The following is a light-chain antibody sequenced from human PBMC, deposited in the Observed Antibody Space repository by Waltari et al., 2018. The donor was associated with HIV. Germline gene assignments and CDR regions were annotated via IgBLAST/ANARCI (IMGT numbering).Light chain of an antibody. J-gene: IGLJ3*02. CDR3: SSYAGSNNRWV. CDR1: SSDVGGYNY. V-gene: IGLV2-8*01. Sequence: QSALTQPPSASGSPGQSVTISCTGTSSDVGGYNYVSWYQHHPGKAPKLMIYEVIKRPSGVPDRFAGSRAGSTASLTVSGLQAEGEADYYCSSYAGSNNRWVFGGGTKLTAL. CDR2: EVI.